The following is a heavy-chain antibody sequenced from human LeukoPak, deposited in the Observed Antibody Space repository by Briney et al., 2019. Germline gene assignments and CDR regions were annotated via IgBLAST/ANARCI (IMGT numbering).Heavy chain of an antibody. D-gene: IGHD6-19*01. CDR2: ISGSGGST. CDR1: GFTFSSYA. J-gene: IGHJ4*02. CDR3: AKAESSGWPAGGFDY. V-gene: IGHV3-23*01. Sequence: RTGGSLRLSCAASGFTFSSYAMSWVRQAPGKGLEWVSAISGSGGSTYHADSVKGRFTISRDNSKNTLYLQMNSLRAEDTAVYYCAKAESSGWPAGGFDYWGQGTLVTVSS.